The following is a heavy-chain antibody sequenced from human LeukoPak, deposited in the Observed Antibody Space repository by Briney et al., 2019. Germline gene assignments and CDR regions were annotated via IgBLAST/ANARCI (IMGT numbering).Heavy chain of an antibody. CDR2: INESGST. V-gene: IGHV4-34*01. J-gene: IGHJ6*02. D-gene: IGHD1-26*01. Sequence: SETLSLTCAVYGGPFSHYYWTWIRQPPGKGLEWIGEINESGSTNYDPSLKSRVTISVDTSKTHFSLNLTYVTAADTAVYYCASRIGRYLYYFGMDVWGQGTTVTVSS. CDR1: GGPFSHYY. CDR3: ASRIGRYLYYFGMDV.